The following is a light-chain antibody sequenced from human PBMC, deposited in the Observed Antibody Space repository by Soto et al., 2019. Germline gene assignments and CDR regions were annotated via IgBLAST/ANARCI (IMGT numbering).Light chain of an antibody. CDR2: AVN. CDR3: CSCTGTGTLAL. J-gene: IGLJ2*01. Sequence: QSALTQPASVSGSPGQSITISCTGTSTDVGGYNYVSWYQQHPAKAPTLLVYAVNKRPSWVSNRFSGSKSGNTASLTISGLQTEDEADYYCCSCTGTGTLALFGGGTKLTVL. V-gene: IGLV2-14*01. CDR1: STDVGGYNY.